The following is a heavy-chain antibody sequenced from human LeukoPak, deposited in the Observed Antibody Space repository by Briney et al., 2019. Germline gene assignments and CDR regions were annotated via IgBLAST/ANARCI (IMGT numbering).Heavy chain of an antibody. J-gene: IGHJ4*02. V-gene: IGHV3-20*04. D-gene: IGHD3-16*01. CDR3: VRRGPATGGNFDY. Sequence: GGSLRLSCAASGFTFDDYGMSWVRQAPGKGLEWVSGINWNGGSTGYADSVKGRFTISRDNSKNSLYLQMNSLRAEDTAVYYCVRRGPATGGNFDYWGQGTLVTVSS. CDR1: GFTFDDYG. CDR2: INWNGGST.